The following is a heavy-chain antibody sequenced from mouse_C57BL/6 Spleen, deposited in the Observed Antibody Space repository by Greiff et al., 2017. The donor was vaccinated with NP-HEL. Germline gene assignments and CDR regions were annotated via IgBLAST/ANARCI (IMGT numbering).Heavy chain of an antibody. Sequence: VQLVESGAELVRPGASVTLSCKASGYTFTDYEMHWVKQTPVHGLEWIGAIDPETGGTAYNQKFKGKAILTVDKSSSTAYMELRSLTSEDSAVYYCTRWAYYYGSSYFDYWGQGTTLTVSS. V-gene: IGHV1-15*01. J-gene: IGHJ2*01. CDR3: TRWAYYYGSSYFDY. CDR2: IDPETGGT. D-gene: IGHD1-1*01. CDR1: GYTFTDYE.